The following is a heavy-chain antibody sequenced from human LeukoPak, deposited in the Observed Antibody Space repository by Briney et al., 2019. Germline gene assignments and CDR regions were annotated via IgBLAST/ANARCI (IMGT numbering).Heavy chain of an antibody. CDR2: ISGGGGST. J-gene: IGHJ5*02. D-gene: IGHD2-21*01. V-gene: IGHV3-23*01. Sequence: GGSLRLSCAASGFTFSSYAMSWVRQAPGKGLEWDSAISGGGGSTYYADSVKGRFTISRDNPKNTLYLQINSLRAEDTAVYYCAKYAGGLVSWGQGTLVTVSS. CDR3: AKYAGGLVS. CDR1: GFTFSSYA.